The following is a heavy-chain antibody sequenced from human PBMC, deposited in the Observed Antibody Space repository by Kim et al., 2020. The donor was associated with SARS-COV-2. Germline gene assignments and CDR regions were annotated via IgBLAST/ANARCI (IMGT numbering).Heavy chain of an antibody. CDR3: ARGGGIAAAWSGCDY. V-gene: IGHV1-69*01. D-gene: IGHD6-13*01. J-gene: IGHJ4*02. Sequence: QKFQGRVTITADESTSTAYMERSSLRSEDTAVYYCARGGGIAAAWSGCDYWGQGTLVTVSS.